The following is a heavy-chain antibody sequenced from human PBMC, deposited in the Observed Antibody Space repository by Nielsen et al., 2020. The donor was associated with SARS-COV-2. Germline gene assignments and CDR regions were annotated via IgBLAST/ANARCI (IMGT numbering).Heavy chain of an antibody. CDR3: ARDNWGRMDV. CDR2: IYTDGST. Sequence: GGSLRLYCGASGFTISSRFMSWVRQAAGKGLDWVSVIYTDGSTSQADCVKGRVTISRDNSKNTLYLQMNSLRAEDTAVYYCARDNWGRMDVWGQGTTVTVSS. J-gene: IGHJ6*02. D-gene: IGHD7-27*01. V-gene: IGHV3-66*01. CDR1: GFTISSRF.